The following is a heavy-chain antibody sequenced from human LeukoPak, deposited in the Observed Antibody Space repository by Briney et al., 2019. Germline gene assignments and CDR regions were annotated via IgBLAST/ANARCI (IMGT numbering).Heavy chain of an antibody. CDR3: ARSAAFDI. CDR1: RYVFSTYS. J-gene: IGHJ3*02. Sequence: GESLKISCKGSRYVFSTYSIGWVRQMPGKGLEWMGIIYPGDSDTRYSPSFQGQVTISADKSISTAYLQWSSLKASDTAMYYCARSAAFDIWGQGTMVTVSS. CDR2: IYPGDSDT. V-gene: IGHV5-51*01.